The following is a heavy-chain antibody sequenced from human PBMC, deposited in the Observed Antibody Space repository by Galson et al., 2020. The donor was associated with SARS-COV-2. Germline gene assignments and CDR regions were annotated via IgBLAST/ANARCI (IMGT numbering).Heavy chain of an antibody. Sequence: GGSLRLSCVASGFTFSRFDMHWVRQAPGKGLVWVSRLNSDGISAFYADSVEGRFTISRDNAKNTLYLQMHSLRAEDTAVYYCASRGVVIRDISFDSWGQGTLVTVSS. CDR3: ASRGVVIRDISFDS. CDR2: LNSDGISA. D-gene: IGHD2-21*01. J-gene: IGHJ4*02. V-gene: IGHV3-74*01. CDR1: GFTFSRFD.